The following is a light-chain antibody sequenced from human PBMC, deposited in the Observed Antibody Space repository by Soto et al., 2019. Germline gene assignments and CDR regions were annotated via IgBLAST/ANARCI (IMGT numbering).Light chain of an antibody. V-gene: IGLV1-40*01. J-gene: IGLJ2*01. CDR3: QSFDSRLSAVV. Sequence: QPVLTQPPSVSGAPGQRVTISCTGSSSNIGAGYDVHWYQQLPGTAPRLLIYSNSNRPSGVPDRFSGSKSGTSASLAITGLQAEDETDYYCQSFDSRLSAVVFGGGTKLTVL. CDR2: SNS. CDR1: SSNIGAGYD.